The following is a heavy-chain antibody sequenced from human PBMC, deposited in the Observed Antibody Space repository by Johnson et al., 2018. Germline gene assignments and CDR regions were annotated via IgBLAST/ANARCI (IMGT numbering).Heavy chain of an antibody. J-gene: IGHJ6*02. Sequence: VQLVESGGVVVQPGGSLRLSCAASGFTFDDYTMHWVRQAPGKGLEWVSLISWDGGSTYYADSVKGRFTISRNNSKNSLYLQMNSLRTEDTALYYFVQGITYGASRLFYSMDVWGQGTTVTVSS. CDR3: VQGITYGASRLFYSMDV. D-gene: IGHD2-8*01. V-gene: IGHV3-43*01. CDR2: ISWDGGST. CDR1: GFTFDDYT.